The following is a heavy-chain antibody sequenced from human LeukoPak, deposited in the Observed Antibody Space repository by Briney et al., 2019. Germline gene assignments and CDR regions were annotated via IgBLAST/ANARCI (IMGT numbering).Heavy chain of an antibody. CDR2: IRSDGINK. CDR3: ARVSSGGGESSYFDY. Sequence: VGSLRLSCAASGFTFSSYGMHWVRQAPGKGLEWVAFIRSDGINKYYADSVKGRFTISRDNSKNTLFLQMNSLRVGDTAVSYCARVSSGGGESSYFDYWGQGTLVTVSS. J-gene: IGHJ4*02. D-gene: IGHD3-16*01. V-gene: IGHV3-30*02. CDR1: GFTFSSYG.